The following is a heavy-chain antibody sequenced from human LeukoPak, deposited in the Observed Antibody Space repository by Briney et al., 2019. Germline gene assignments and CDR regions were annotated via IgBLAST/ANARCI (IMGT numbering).Heavy chain of an antibody. CDR3: AKDGDYYDSPHFDY. CDR1: GFTFSSYA. CDR2: ISGSGGST. V-gene: IGHV3-23*01. Sequence: GASLRLSRAASGFTFSSYAMSWVRQAPGKGLEWVSAISGSGGSTYYADSVKGRFTISRDNSKNTLYLQMNSLRAEDTAVYYCAKDGDYYDSPHFDYWGQGTLVTVSS. J-gene: IGHJ4*02. D-gene: IGHD3-22*01.